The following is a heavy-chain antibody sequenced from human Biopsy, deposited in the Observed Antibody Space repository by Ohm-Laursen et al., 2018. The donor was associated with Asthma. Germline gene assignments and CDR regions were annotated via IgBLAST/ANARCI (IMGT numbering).Heavy chain of an antibody. Sequence: SVKVSCKTSGYTFNSAGITWVRQAPGQGLEWMGWISVYNGNTKVAQKLQDRVTMITGTSKSTAYMELRSLRSDDTAVYFCARAVDYSHYYGIDVWGQGTTVTVS. CDR2: ISVYNGNT. CDR3: ARAVDYSHYYGIDV. CDR1: GYTFNSAG. V-gene: IGHV1-18*01. D-gene: IGHD3-10*01. J-gene: IGHJ6*02.